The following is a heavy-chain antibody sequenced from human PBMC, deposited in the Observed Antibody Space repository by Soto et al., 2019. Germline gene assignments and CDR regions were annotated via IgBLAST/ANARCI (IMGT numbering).Heavy chain of an antibody. Sequence: PSETLSLTCAVSGGSISGSNWWSWVRQPPGKGLEWIGEIYHSGSTNYNPSLKSRVTISVDKSKNQFSLKLSSVTAADTAVYYCARDQEYSSSLYYFDYWGQGTLVTVS. CDR1: GGSISGSNW. D-gene: IGHD6-13*01. J-gene: IGHJ4*02. CDR3: ARDQEYSSSLYYFDY. V-gene: IGHV4-4*02. CDR2: IYHSGST.